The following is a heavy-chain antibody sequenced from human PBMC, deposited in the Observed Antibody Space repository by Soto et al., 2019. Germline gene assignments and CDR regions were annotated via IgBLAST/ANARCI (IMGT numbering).Heavy chain of an antibody. D-gene: IGHD3-22*01. Sequence: ASVKVSCKASGYTFTGYFMHWVRQAPGQGLEWMGWINPNSGDTNYAQKFQGRVTMTRDMSISTAYMELRRLTSDDTAVYYCAIVRTYYDSSGYLDYWGQGTMVTVYS. CDR2: INPNSGDT. V-gene: IGHV1-2*02. CDR1: GYTFTGYF. CDR3: AIVRTYYDSSGYLDY. J-gene: IGHJ4*02.